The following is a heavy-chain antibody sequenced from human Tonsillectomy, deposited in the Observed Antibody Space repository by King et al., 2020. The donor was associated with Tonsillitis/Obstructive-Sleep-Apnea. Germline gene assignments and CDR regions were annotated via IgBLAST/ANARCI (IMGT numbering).Heavy chain of an antibody. J-gene: IGHJ4*02. D-gene: IGHD6-13*01. CDR1: GFFFSSSA. V-gene: IGHV3-23*04. CDR3: AKGYSSIWYDYFDY. CDR2: ISGGRSST. Sequence: VQLVESGGDLVQPGGSLRLSCAASGFFFSSSAMTWVRQAPGKGLEWVSGISGGRSSTYYADSVKGRFTISRDNSKNTLYLQMNRQRDEDTAVYYCAKGYSSIWYDYFDYWGQGTLVTVSS.